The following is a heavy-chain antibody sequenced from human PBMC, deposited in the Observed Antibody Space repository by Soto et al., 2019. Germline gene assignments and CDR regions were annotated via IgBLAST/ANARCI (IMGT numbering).Heavy chain of an antibody. CDR3: ARGSTLYCSSTSCYGLEFDY. CDR1: GGSFSGYY. V-gene: IGHV4-34*01. J-gene: IGHJ4*02. CDR2: INHSGST. Sequence: WETLSLTCAVYGGSFSGYYWSWIRQPPGKGLEWIGEINHSGSTNYNPSLKSRVTISVDTSKNQFSLKLSSVTAADTAVYYCARGSTLYCSSTSCYGLEFDYWGQGTLLTVSS. D-gene: IGHD2-2*01.